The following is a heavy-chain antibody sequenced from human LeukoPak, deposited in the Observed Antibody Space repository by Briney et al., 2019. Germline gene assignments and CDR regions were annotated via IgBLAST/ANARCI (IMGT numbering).Heavy chain of an antibody. V-gene: IGHV3-23*01. J-gene: IGHJ4*02. D-gene: IGHD6-19*01. CDR2: ISGSGGST. CDR3: AKHSSGWPYYFDY. Sequence: GGSLRLSCAASGFTFSSYSMNWVRQAPGKGLEWVSAISGSGGSTYYADSVKGRFTISRDNSKNTLYLQMNSLRAEDTAVYYCAKHSSGWPYYFDYWGQGTLVTVSS. CDR1: GFTFSSYS.